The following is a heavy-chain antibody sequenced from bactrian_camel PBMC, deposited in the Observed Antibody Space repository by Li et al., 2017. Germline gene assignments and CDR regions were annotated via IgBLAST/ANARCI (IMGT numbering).Heavy chain of an antibody. D-gene: IGHD6*01. Sequence: HVQLVESGGGSAQTGGSLRLSCRASGDTYSSELCMAWFRQAPGKEREGVVVLDDVGRINYADSVKGRFTISRDNAKNTLYLQMHDLTTEDTATYYCARDLQGFRYGGRRNNPTEYHYRGQGTQVTVS. CDR2: LDDVGRI. CDR1: GDTYSSELC. J-gene: IGHJ4*01. V-gene: IGHV3S1*01. CDR3: ARDLQGFRYGGRRNNPTEYHY.